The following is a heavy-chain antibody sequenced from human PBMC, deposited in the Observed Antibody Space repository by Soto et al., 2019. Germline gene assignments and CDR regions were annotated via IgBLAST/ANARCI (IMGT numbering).Heavy chain of an antibody. Sequence: PSETLSLTSPVSGGSIRSYYWSWIRQPPGKGLEWIGYIYYSGSTNYNPSLKSRVTISVDTSKNQFSLKLSSVTAADTAVYYCARENIVATPAYYYYYMDVWGKGTTVTVSS. CDR2: IYYSGST. CDR1: GGSIRSYY. D-gene: IGHD5-12*01. J-gene: IGHJ6*03. CDR3: ARENIVATPAYYYYYMDV. V-gene: IGHV4-59*01.